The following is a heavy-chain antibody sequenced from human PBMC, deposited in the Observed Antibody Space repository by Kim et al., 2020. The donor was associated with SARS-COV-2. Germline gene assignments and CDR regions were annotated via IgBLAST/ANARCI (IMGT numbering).Heavy chain of an antibody. CDR3: ARDDSSGWLDY. V-gene: IGHV3-7*01. J-gene: IGHJ4*02. CDR2: K. Sequence: KYYVSSGTGRFTHSRDQAKNSLYLQMDGLRAEDTAVYYCARDDSSGWLDYWGQGTLVTVSS. D-gene: IGHD6-19*01.